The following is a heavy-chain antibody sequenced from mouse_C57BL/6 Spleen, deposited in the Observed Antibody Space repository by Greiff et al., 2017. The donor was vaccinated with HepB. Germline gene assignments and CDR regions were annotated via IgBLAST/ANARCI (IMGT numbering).Heavy chain of an antibody. CDR1: GYTFTSYW. D-gene: IGHD3-3*01. CDR3: ARWGGDVGY. J-gene: IGHJ2*01. CDR2: IDPSDSYT. Sequence: QVHVKQPGAELVKPGASVKLSCKASGYTFTSYWMQWVKQRPGQGLEWIGEIDPSDSYTNYNQKFKGKATLTVDTSSSTAYMQLSSLTSEDSAVYYCARWGGDVGYWGQGTTLTVSS. V-gene: IGHV1-50*01.